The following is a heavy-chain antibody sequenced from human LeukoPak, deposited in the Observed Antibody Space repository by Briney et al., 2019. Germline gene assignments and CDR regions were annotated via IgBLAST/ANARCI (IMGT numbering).Heavy chain of an antibody. J-gene: IGHJ4*02. CDR1: GDSVSSNSAS. V-gene: IGHV6-1*01. CDR3: ARDYYDSSGVDY. CDR2: TYYRSKWRN. D-gene: IGHD3-22*01. Sequence: PSQTLSLSCAISGDSVSSNSASWNWIRQSPSRGLEWLGRTYYRSKWRNDYAVSVKSRITISPDTSKNQFSLQLNSVTPEDTAVYYCARDYYDSSGVDYWGQGTLVTVSS.